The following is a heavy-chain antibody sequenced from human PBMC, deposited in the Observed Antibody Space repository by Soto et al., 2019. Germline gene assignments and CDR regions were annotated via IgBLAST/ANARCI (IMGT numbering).Heavy chain of an antibody. CDR3: ARVPSP. CDR2: IYHNRNT. V-gene: IGHV4-30-2*01. CDR1: GGSISSGGYS. Sequence: QLQLQESGSGLVKPSQTLSLTCAVSGGSISSGGYSWSWFRQPPGKGLEWIGYIYHNRNTYYNPSLKSRVTISVDRSKNQFSLKLSSVTAADTDMYYCARVPSPWGQGTLVTVSS. J-gene: IGHJ5*02.